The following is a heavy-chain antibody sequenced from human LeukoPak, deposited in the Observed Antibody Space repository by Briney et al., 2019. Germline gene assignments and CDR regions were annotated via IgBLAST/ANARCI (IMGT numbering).Heavy chain of an antibody. CDR2: MNPNSGNT. J-gene: IGHJ3*02. V-gene: IGHV1-8*01. D-gene: IGHD2-21*02. CDR3: ARGSVAYCGGDCYTDAFDI. Sequence: ASVKVSCKASGYTFTSYDINGLRQATGQGLEWMEWMNPNSGNTGYAQKFQGRVTMTRNTSISTAYQELSSLRSEDTAVYYCARGSVAYCGGDCYTDAFDIWGQGTMVTVSS. CDR1: GYTFTSYD.